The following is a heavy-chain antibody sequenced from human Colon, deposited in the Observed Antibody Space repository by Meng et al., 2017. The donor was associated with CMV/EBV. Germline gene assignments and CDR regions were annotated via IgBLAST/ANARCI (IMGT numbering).Heavy chain of an antibody. J-gene: IGHJ4*02. D-gene: IGHD6-13*01. V-gene: IGHV3-23*03. Sequence: GGSLRLSCAASGFSFSSYAMSWVRQAPGKGLEWVSVIYSGGSTTSYADSVKGRFTISRDNSRNMVYLQMNSLRAEDTAVYYCGKQLAAAGLCIDYWGQGILVTVSS. CDR3: GKQLAAAGLCIDY. CDR2: IYSGGSTT. CDR1: GFSFSSYA.